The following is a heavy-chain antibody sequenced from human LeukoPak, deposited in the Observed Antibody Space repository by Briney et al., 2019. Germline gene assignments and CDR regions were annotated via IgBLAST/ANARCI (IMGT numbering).Heavy chain of an antibody. J-gene: IGHJ4*02. V-gene: IGHV3-9*01. CDR2: ISWNSGTI. CDR3: AKVLTAAASRFDY. D-gene: IGHD6-13*01. Sequence: GRSLRLSCAASGFTFDDYAMHWVRQAPGKGLEWVSGISWNSGTIGYADSVKGRFTISRDNAKNSLYLQMNSLRAEDTALYYCAKVLTAAASRFDYWGQGTLVTVSS. CDR1: GFTFDDYA.